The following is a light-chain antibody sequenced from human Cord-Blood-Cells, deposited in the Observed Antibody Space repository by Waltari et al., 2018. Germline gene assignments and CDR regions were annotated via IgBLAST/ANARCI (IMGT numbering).Light chain of an antibody. Sequence: QSALTQPASVSGSPGPSITTPCTGTSTDVGGYNYVAWYQHHPGKAPKLMIYDFSKRPSGVSNRFSGSQSGNTASLTISGLQAEDEADYYCSSYTSSSTVVFGGGTKLTVL. CDR1: STDVGGYNY. J-gene: IGLJ2*01. CDR2: DFS. V-gene: IGLV2-14*03. CDR3: SSYTSSSTVV.